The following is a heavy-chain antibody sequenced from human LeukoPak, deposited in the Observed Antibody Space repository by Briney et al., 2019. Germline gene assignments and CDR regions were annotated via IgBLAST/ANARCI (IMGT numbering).Heavy chain of an antibody. CDR2: VYYSGNT. Sequence: SETLSLTCTVSGGYISSSTSFWAWIRQPPGKGLEWIGNVYYSGNTHYNPSLKSRVTISLDTSKSQFSLRLTSVTAADTAVYLCARHGLYQDYGYWGQGILVAVSS. CDR3: ARHGLYQDYGY. V-gene: IGHV4-39*01. CDR1: GGYISSSTSF. D-gene: IGHD3-16*01. J-gene: IGHJ4*02.